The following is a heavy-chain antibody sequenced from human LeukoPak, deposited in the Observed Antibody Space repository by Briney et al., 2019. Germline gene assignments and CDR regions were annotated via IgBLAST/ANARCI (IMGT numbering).Heavy chain of an antibody. D-gene: IGHD1-26*01. CDR2: ISGRSSTI. Sequence: GGSLRLSCAASAFIFSDYSMNWVSQAPGKGLEWISYISGRSSTIYYADSVRGRFTISRDNAKNSMYLQMNSLIAEDTAVYYCARDRLTSGSYFFDYWGQGTLVTVSS. CDR1: AFIFSDYS. V-gene: IGHV3-48*01. CDR3: ARDRLTSGSYFFDY. J-gene: IGHJ4*02.